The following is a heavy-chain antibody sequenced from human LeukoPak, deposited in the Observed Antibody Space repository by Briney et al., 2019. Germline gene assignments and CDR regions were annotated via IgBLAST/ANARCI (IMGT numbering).Heavy chain of an antibody. J-gene: IGHJ4*02. CDR1: GGSISTFF. V-gene: IGHV4-4*07. Sequence: SETLSLTCTVSGGSISTFFWTWIRQSAGKGLEWIGRIYTGTTYYNPSLESRATISVDTSNNRFSLKLTSLTAADTAVYYCARGTEMTPFDYWGRGSLVTVSS. D-gene: IGHD1-1*01. CDR3: ARGTEMTPFDY. CDR2: IYTGTT.